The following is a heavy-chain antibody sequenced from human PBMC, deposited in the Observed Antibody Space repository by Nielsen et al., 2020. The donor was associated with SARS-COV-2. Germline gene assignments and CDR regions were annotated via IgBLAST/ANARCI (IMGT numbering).Heavy chain of an antibody. V-gene: IGHV3-23*01. D-gene: IGHD4-17*01. J-gene: IGHJ6*03. CDR3: AKAPPSYGDYSYYYYYYMDV. Sequence: GGSLRLSCAASGFTFSNAWMSWVRQAPGKGLEWVSAISGSGGSTYYADSVKGRFTISRDNSKNTLYLQMNSLRAEDTAVYYCAKAPPSYGDYSYYYYYYMDVWGKGTTVTVSS. CDR1: GFTFSNAW. CDR2: ISGSGGST.